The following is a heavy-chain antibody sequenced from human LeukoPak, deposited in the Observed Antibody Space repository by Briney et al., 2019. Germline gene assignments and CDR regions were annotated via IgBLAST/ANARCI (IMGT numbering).Heavy chain of an antibody. Sequence: PGGSLRLSCVASGFTFSNYWMLWVRQAPGKGLMWVSLISTDGKSTRYAESVKGRFTISRDNAKNALYLQMNSLRAEDTAVYYCAGSSGYDWSSEYYFDYWGQGTLVTVSS. J-gene: IGHJ4*02. D-gene: IGHD5-12*01. CDR3: AGSSGYDWSSEYYFDY. CDR2: ISTDGKST. CDR1: GFTFSNYW. V-gene: IGHV3-74*01.